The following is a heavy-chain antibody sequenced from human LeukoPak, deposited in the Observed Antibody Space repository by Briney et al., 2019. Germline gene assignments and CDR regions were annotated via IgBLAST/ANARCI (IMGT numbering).Heavy chain of an antibody. V-gene: IGHV3-20*04. CDR3: ARLTHDAFDI. J-gene: IGHJ3*02. Sequence: GGSLRLSCAASGFTFSSYWMHWVRQAPGKGLEWVSTSTWNGGSTGYADSVKGRFTISRDNAKNSLYLQVNSLRAEDTALYYCARLTHDAFDIWGLGTMVTVSS. CDR2: STWNGGST. CDR1: GFTFSSYW.